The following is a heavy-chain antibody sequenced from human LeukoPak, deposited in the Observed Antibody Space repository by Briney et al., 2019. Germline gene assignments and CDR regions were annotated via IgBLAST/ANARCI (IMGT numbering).Heavy chain of an antibody. CDR2: ISSSSSYI. Sequence: GGSLRLSCAASGFTFSSYSMNWVRQAPGKGLEWVSSISSSSSYIYYADSVKGRFTISRDNAKNSLYLQMNSLRAEDTAVYYCARGSSSGWYYSHMDVWGKGTTVIVSS. J-gene: IGHJ6*03. V-gene: IGHV3-21*01. D-gene: IGHD6-19*01. CDR1: GFTFSSYS. CDR3: ARGSSSGWYYSHMDV.